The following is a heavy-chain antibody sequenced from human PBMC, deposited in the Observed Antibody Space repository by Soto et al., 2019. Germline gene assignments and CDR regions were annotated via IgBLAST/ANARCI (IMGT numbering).Heavy chain of an antibody. J-gene: IGHJ4*02. CDR2: IIPILGIT. CDR3: ATLLLAYCGGDCPMADY. Sequence: QVQLVQSGAEVKKPGSSVKVSCKASGGTFSSYTISWVRQAPGQGLEWMGRIIPILGITNYAQKFQGRVTITADXSXSXXYMELSSLRSEDTAVYYCATLLLAYCGGDCPMADYWGQGTLVTVSS. V-gene: IGHV1-69*02. D-gene: IGHD2-21*02. CDR1: GGTFSSYT.